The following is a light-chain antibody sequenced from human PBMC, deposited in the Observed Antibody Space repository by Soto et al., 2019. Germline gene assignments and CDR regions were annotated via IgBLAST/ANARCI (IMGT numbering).Light chain of an antibody. CDR3: QQYNSYST. V-gene: IGKV1-5*01. Sequence: DIQMTQSPSTLSASVGDRVTITCRASQSISTWLAWYQQKPGKAPKLLIYDASSLESGVPSRFSGSGSGTKFTLTISSLQPEDFESYYCQQYNSYSTFGQGTKVEIQ. J-gene: IGKJ1*01. CDR1: QSISTW. CDR2: DAS.